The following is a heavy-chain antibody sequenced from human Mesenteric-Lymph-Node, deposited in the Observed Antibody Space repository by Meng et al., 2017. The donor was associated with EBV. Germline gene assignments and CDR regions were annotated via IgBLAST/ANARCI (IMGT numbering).Heavy chain of an antibody. V-gene: IGHV3-30*18. CDR2: ISYDGAKK. Sequence: QGRRGESGGGVVHPGGSLRLSCAASGFTFSSFGMHWVRQAPGRGLEWVAVISYDGAKKYYGDSVKGRFTISRDNSENTLYLQMNSLRPEDTAVYYCAKDGNHYYGSGLYPYYFDYWGPGTLVTVSS. CDR1: GFTFSSFG. CDR3: AKDGNHYYGSGLYPYYFDY. D-gene: IGHD3-10*01. J-gene: IGHJ4*02.